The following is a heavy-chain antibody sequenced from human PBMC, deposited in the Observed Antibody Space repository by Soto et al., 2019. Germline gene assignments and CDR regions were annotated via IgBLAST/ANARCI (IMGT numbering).Heavy chain of an antibody. J-gene: IGHJ4*02. CDR1: GYTFTSYG. D-gene: IGHD5-18*01. V-gene: IGHV1-18*01. CDR3: ARMDTAMVLTDFDY. CDR2: ISAYNGNT. Sequence: ASVKVSCKASGYTFTSYGISWVRQAPGQGLEWMGWISAYNGNTNYAQKLQGRVTMTTDTSTSTAYMELRSLRSDDTAVYYCARMDTAMVLTDFDYWGQGTLVTVSS.